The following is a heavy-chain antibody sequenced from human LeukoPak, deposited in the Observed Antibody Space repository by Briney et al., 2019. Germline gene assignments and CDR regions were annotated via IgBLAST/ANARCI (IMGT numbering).Heavy chain of an antibody. CDR3: AKDYDSSPYYFDY. V-gene: IGHV3-33*06. Sequence: GRSLRLSCAASGFTFSSYGMRWVRQAPGKGLEWVAVIWYDGSNKYYADSVKGRFTISRDNSKNTLYLQMNSLRAEDTAVYYCAKDYDSSPYYFDYWGQGTLVTVSS. D-gene: IGHD3-22*01. CDR2: IWYDGSNK. J-gene: IGHJ4*02. CDR1: GFTFSSYG.